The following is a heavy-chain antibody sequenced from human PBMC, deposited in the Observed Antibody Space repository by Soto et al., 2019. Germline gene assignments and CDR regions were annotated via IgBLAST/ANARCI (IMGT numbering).Heavy chain of an antibody. D-gene: IGHD1-1*01. CDR3: SRARYGDY. J-gene: IGHJ4*02. Sequence: QVHLVQSGAEVKKPGASVKVSCKGSGYTFTRYGITWVRQAPGQGLEWMGWISAHNGNTDYAQKLQGRVTVTRDTSTSTAYMELRRLRSDDTAVYYCSRARYGDYWGQGALVTVSS. V-gene: IGHV1-18*01. CDR1: GYTFTRYG. CDR2: ISAHNGNT.